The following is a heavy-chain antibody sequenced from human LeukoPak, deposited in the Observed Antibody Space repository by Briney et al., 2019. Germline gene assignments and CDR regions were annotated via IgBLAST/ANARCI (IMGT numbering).Heavy chain of an antibody. CDR1: GFTFSSYW. Sequence: GGSLTLSCAVSGFTFSSYWMTWVRQVPGKGLQWVANINQDGREKYYMDSMKGRLNISRDNTENSVFLQLTSLIPEDTGIYFCAKGRDYGDYWGQGTLVAVSS. CDR3: AKGRDYGDY. J-gene: IGHJ4*02. CDR2: INQDGREK. V-gene: IGHV3-7*01.